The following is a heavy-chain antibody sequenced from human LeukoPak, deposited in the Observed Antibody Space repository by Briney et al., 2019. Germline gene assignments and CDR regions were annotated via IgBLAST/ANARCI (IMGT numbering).Heavy chain of an antibody. CDR3: ARDLMTIGSS. J-gene: IGHJ4*02. CDR1: GFTFSGYE. CDR2: ISSSGSTI. V-gene: IGHV3-48*03. D-gene: IGHD6-13*01. Sequence: GGSLRLSCAASGFTFSGYEMNWVRQAPGKGLECVSYISSSGSTIYYADSVKGRFTISRDNAKNSLYLQMNSLRAEDTAVYYCARDLMTIGSSWGQGTLVTVSS.